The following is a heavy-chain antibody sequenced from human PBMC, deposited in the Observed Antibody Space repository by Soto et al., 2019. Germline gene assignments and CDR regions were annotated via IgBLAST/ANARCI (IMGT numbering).Heavy chain of an antibody. Sequence: SETLSLTCIVSGGPITSYNWSWIRQFPWKGLEWIPSTSYTGNTTYNPSLTSRVTTSMDTSKNQLSPQLTSMTAADTAVYYCAREMPAGFTPSFDPGGRGTLV. J-gene: IGHJ5*02. CDR1: GGPITSYN. D-gene: IGHD6-19*01. CDR3: AREMPAGFTPSFDP. V-gene: IGHV4-59*01. CDR2: TSYTGNT.